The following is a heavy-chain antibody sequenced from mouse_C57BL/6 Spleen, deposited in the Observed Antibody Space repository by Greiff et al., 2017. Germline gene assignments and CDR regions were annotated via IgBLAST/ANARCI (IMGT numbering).Heavy chain of an antibody. D-gene: IGHD1-1*02. V-gene: IGHV1-61*01. Sequence: VQLQQSGAELVRPGSSVKLSCKASGYTFTSYWMDWVKQRPGQGLEWIGNIYPSDSETHYNQKFKDKATLTVDKSSSTAYMQLSSLTSEDSAVYYCAREEDYGAWFAYWGQGTLVTVSA. J-gene: IGHJ3*01. CDR1: GYTFTSYW. CDR3: AREEDYGAWFAY. CDR2: IYPSDSET.